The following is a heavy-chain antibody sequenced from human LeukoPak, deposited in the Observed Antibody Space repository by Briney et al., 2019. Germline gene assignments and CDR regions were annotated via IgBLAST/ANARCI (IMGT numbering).Heavy chain of an antibody. J-gene: IGHJ4*02. CDR2: ISWNSGSI. CDR3: AEDGIAAATGSPSFDY. Sequence: GRSLRLSCAASGFTFDDYAMHWVRQAPGKGLEWVSGISWNSGSIGYADSVRGRFTISRDNAKNSLYLQMNSLRAEDTALYYCAEDGIAAATGSPSFDYWGQGTLVTVSS. CDR1: GFTFDDYA. V-gene: IGHV3-9*01. D-gene: IGHD6-13*01.